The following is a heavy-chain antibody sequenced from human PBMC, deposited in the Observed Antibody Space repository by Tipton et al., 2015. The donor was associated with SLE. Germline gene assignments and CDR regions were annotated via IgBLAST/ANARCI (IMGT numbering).Heavy chain of an antibody. CDR3: AREVRGVIIEYFDY. D-gene: IGHD3-10*01. J-gene: IGHJ4*02. CDR1: GDSFKSGSYY. Sequence: TLSLTCTVSGDSFKSGSYYWSWIRPPAGKGLEWIGRIYTSGSTNYNPSLQSRVTISVDTSKNQFSLKLTSVTAADTAVYYCAREVRGVIIEYFDYWGQGALVTVSS. V-gene: IGHV4-61*02. CDR2: IYTSGST.